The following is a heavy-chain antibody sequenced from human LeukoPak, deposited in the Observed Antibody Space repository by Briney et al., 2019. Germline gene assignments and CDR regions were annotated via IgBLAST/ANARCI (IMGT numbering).Heavy chain of an antibody. J-gene: IGHJ4*02. CDR2: INPNSGGT. Sequence: ASVKVSCKASGYTFTGYYMHWVRQAPGQGLEWMGWINPNSGGTNYAQKFQGRVTMTRDTSISTAYMELSRLRSDDTAVYYCARLNDYGGNPFDYWGQGTLVTVSS. V-gene: IGHV1-2*02. D-gene: IGHD4-23*01. CDR1: GYTFTGYY. CDR3: ARLNDYGGNPFDY.